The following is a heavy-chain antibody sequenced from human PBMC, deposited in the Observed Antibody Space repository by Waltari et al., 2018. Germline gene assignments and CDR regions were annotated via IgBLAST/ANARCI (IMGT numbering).Heavy chain of an antibody. J-gene: IGHJ6*03. Sequence: QVQLQQWGAGLLKPSETLSLTCAVYGGSFSGYYWSWIRQPPGKGLEWIGEINHSGSTNYNPTVKSRGTISVDTSKNQCYLRMSSVTAADTAVYYCAIRGAHSSRWYWNYYYMDVWGKGTTVTVSS. V-gene: IGHV4-34*01. CDR2: INHSGST. D-gene: IGHD6-13*01. CDR1: GGSFSGYY. CDR3: AIRGAHSSRWYWNYYYMDV.